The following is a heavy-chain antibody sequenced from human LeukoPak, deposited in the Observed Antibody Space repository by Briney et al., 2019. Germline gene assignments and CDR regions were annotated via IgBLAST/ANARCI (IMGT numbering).Heavy chain of an antibody. CDR2: INAGNGNT. V-gene: IGHV1-3*03. D-gene: IGHD5-18*01. CDR3: ARALYSYGAYYFDY. Sequence: GASAKVSCKASGYTFTSYAMHWVRQAPGQRLEWVGWINAGNGNTKYSQEFQGRVTITRDTSASTAYMELSSLRSEDMAVYYCARALYSYGAYYFDYWGQGTLVTVSS. J-gene: IGHJ4*02. CDR1: GYTFTSYA.